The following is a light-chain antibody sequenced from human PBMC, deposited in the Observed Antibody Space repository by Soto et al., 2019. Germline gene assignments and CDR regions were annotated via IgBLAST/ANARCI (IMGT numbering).Light chain of an antibody. V-gene: IGLV1-47*01. Sequence: QSVLTQPPSASGTPGQRVTISCSGSSSNIGNNNVYWYQQLPGTAPKLLIYRNNQRPSGGPDRFSGSKSGTSASLAISGLRSEDEADYYCAAWDDSLSGLWVFGGGTKLTVL. CDR3: AAWDDSLSGLWV. CDR2: RNN. CDR1: SSNIGNNN. J-gene: IGLJ3*02.